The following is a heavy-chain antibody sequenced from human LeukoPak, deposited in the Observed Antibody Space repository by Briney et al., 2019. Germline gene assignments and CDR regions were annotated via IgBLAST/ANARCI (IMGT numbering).Heavy chain of an antibody. Sequence: GGSLRLSCAASGFTLSNHWMHWVRQAPGKGLMWVSRINRDGSRTDYADSVKGRFTISRDDAKNTLYLQVNSLRAEDTAVYFCARGGSDTAMAHDYWGQGTLVTVSS. J-gene: IGHJ4*02. CDR3: ARGGSDTAMAHDY. CDR2: INRDGSRT. D-gene: IGHD5-18*01. CDR1: GFTLSNHW. V-gene: IGHV3-74*01.